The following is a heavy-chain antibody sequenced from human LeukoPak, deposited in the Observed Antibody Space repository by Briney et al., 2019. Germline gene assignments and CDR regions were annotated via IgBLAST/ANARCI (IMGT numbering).Heavy chain of an antibody. Sequence: PGGSLRLSRAASGFTFSTYGMQWVRQGPGKGLEWVAVISNDGSSKYYADSVKGRFTISRDNPKNTLYLQMNSLRAEDTAAYYCAKGDSTTFPTTFDHWGQGTLVTVSS. CDR1: GFTFSTYG. D-gene: IGHD2/OR15-2a*01. CDR3: AKGDSTTFPTTFDH. V-gene: IGHV3-30*18. J-gene: IGHJ4*02. CDR2: ISNDGSSK.